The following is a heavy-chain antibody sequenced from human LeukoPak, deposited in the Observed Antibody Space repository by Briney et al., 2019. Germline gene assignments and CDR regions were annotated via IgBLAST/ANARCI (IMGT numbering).Heavy chain of an antibody. V-gene: IGHV4-31*03. Sequence: SETLSLTCTVSGGSISSGGYFWSWIRQHPGTGLEWIGYISYSGSTYYNPSLKSRVIISVETSKNQFSLRLTSVTAADTAVYYCARDRATAGSIGWFDPWGQGTLVTVSS. CDR3: ARDRATAGSIGWFDP. J-gene: IGHJ5*02. CDR2: ISYSGST. CDR1: GGSISSGGYF. D-gene: IGHD6-13*01.